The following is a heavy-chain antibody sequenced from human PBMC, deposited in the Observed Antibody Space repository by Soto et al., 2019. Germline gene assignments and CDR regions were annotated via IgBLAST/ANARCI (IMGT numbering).Heavy chain of an antibody. CDR2: ISGSGDTT. CDR3: ATDFKAYYGFNHFDY. V-gene: IGHV3-23*01. D-gene: IGHD3-3*01. CDR1: GLTFRMYA. J-gene: IGHJ4*02. Sequence: GGSLRLSCAASGLTFRMYAMSWVRQAPGKGLEWLSGISGSGDTTYDAGSMKGRFTISRDNSKNTLYLQMNSLRAEDTAIYYCATDFKAYYGFNHFDYWGQGALVTVSS.